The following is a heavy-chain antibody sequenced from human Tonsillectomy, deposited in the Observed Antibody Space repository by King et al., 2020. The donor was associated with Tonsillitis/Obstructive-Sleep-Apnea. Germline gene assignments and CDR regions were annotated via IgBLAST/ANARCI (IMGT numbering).Heavy chain of an antibody. D-gene: IGHD3-3*01. CDR2: ISRTGAGT. J-gene: IGHJ4*02. Sequence: VQLVESGGGLVRPGGSLRLSCAASGFTFSRFAMSWVRQAPGKGLQWVSAISRTGAGTYYADSVKGRFTISRDNSKNTLYLEMNSVRAEDTAVYYCACAFYAFWSGSGALDYWGQGTLVTVSS. CDR1: GFTFSRFA. V-gene: IGHV3-23*04. CDR3: ACAFYAFWSGSGALDY.